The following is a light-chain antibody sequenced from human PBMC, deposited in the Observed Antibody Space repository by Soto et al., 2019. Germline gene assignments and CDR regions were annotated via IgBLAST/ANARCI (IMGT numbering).Light chain of an antibody. Sequence: QSVLTQPPSASGTPGQRVTISCSGSSSNIGSNTVNWYQQLPGTAPKLLIYSNNQRPSGVPDRFSGSKSGTSASLAISGLQSEDEADYCCAAWDDSLNGPGVVFGGGTKLTVL. J-gene: IGLJ2*01. CDR2: SNN. V-gene: IGLV1-44*01. CDR1: SSNIGSNT. CDR3: AAWDDSLNGPGVV.